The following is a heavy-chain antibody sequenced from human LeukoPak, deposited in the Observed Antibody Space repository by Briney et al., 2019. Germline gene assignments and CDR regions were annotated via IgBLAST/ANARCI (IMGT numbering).Heavy chain of an antibody. Sequence: PSETLSLTCTVSGGSISSGNYYWGWIRQPPGKGLEWIGGMSYSGSTYYNPSLKSRVTISMDTSKNQFSLEVSSVTAADTAVYYCARHDYSVGDFDYWGQGTLVTVSS. J-gene: IGHJ4*02. CDR3: ARHDYSVGDFDY. D-gene: IGHD2-15*01. CDR1: GGSISSGNYY. CDR2: MSYSGST. V-gene: IGHV4-39*07.